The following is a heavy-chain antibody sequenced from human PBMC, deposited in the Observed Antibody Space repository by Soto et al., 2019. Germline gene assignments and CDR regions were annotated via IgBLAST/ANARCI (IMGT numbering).Heavy chain of an antibody. CDR3: AYRGLRALFRLVTTTALYFGY. J-gene: IGHJ4*02. CDR2: IYWDDDK. CDR1: GFSLTTSGGG. Sequence: QITLNESGPPVVRPTETLTLTCRFSGFSLTTSGGGVGCIRQSPGKAPAWLALIYWDDDKRYSAFLKSRLTIREDTSQNQVGLTVSHLEPTDTAAYYCAYRGLRALFRLVTTTALYFGYWCQGTAVGVSS. V-gene: IGHV2-5*02. D-gene: IGHD3-9*01.